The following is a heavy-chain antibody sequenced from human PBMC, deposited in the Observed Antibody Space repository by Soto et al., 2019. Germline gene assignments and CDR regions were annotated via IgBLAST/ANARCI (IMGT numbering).Heavy chain of an antibody. Sequence: EVQLVESGGGLVQPGGSLRLSCAASGFTVSSNYMSWVRQAPGKGLEWVSVIYSGGSTYYAESVKGRFTISRDNSKNTLYLQMNSLRAEDTAVYYCARDGTQTYYFDYWGQGTLVTVSS. CDR3: ARDGTQTYYFDY. V-gene: IGHV3-66*01. D-gene: IGHD1-26*01. CDR2: IYSGGST. CDR1: GFTVSSNY. J-gene: IGHJ4*02.